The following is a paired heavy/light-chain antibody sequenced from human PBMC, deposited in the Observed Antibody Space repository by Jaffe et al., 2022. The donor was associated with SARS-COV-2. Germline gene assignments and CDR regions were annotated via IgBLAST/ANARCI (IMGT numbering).Heavy chain of an antibody. D-gene: IGHD3-10*01. CDR2: IYHSGST. CDR1: GYSISNDYY. J-gene: IGHJ3*02. CDR3: ARVLWFGEGVFDI. V-gene: IGHV4-38-2*02. Sequence: QVQLQESGPGLVKPSETLSLTCTVSGYSISNDYYWGWIRQPPGKGLEWIGSIYHSGSTHYNPSLKSRLTISVDTSKNQFSLRLSSVTAADTAVYFCARVLWFGEGVFDIWGQGTMVSVSS.
Light chain of an antibody. CDR1: QSVSSSY. Sequence: EVVLTQSPGTLSLSPGERAALSCRASQSVSSSYLAWYQQKPGQAPRLLIYGSSNRATAIPDRFSGSGSGTDFTLTISRLEPEDFAVYYCQHYGSSLLTFGGGTKVEIK. CDR2: GSS. V-gene: IGKV3-20*01. J-gene: IGKJ4*01. CDR3: QHYGSSLLT.